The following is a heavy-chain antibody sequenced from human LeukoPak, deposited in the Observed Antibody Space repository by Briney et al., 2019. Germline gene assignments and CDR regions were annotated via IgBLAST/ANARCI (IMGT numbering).Heavy chain of an antibody. Sequence: PSETLSLTCTVSGGSISSGDYYWSWTRQPPGKGLEWIGYIYYSGSTYYNPSLKSRVTISVDTSKNQFSLKLSSVTAADTAVYYCARESRNDYGDYYFDYWGQGTLVTVSS. CDR3: ARESRNDYGDYYFDY. J-gene: IGHJ4*02. V-gene: IGHV4-30-4*01. CDR2: IYYSGST. CDR1: GGSISSGDYY. D-gene: IGHD4-17*01.